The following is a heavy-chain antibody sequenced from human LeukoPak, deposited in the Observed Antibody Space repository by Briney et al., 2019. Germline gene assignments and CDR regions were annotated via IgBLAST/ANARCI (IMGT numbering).Heavy chain of an antibody. CDR1: GFTFSSYA. Sequence: GGSLRLSCAASGFTFSSYAMSWVRQAPGKGLEWVSAISGSGGSTYYADSVKGRFTISRDNSKNTLYLQMNSLRAEDTAVYYCARTWIQLWLAPPYFDYWGQGTLVTVSS. CDR3: ARTWIQLWLAPPYFDY. V-gene: IGHV3-23*01. CDR2: ISGSGGST. J-gene: IGHJ4*02. D-gene: IGHD5-18*01.